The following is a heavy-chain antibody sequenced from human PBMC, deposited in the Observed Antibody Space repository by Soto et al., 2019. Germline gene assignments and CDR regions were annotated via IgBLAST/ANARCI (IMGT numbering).Heavy chain of an antibody. CDR1: GFTFDVYA. Sequence: GGSLRLSCAASGFTFDVYAMHWVRQVLGKGLEWVSSISWNSGNIGYADSVKGRFTTSRDNAKNSLYLQMNSLRPEDTALYYCVRSKGGYSYGTPFDYWGQGTLVTVSS. J-gene: IGHJ4*02. CDR3: VRSKGGYSYGTPFDY. D-gene: IGHD5-18*01. CDR2: ISWNSGNI. V-gene: IGHV3-9*01.